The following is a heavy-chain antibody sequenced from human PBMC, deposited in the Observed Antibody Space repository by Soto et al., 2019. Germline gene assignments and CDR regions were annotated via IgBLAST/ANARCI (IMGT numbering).Heavy chain of an antibody. D-gene: IGHD2-21*02. CDR3: ATDGGLSCGGDCRVDGFDI. V-gene: IGHV4-59*11. Sequence: QVQLQESGPGLVKPSETLSLTCTVSGGSISSHYWNWIRQPPGRGLEWIGYISYSGSTSYNPSLKSRVTISVDTSKNQFSLNLSSVTAADTAVYYCATDGGLSCGGDCRVDGFDIWGQGTMVTVSS. CDR1: GGSISSHY. CDR2: ISYSGST. J-gene: IGHJ3*02.